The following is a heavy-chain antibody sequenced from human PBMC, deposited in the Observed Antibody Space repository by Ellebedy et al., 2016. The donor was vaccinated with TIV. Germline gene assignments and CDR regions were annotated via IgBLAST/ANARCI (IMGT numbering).Heavy chain of an antibody. J-gene: IGHJ4*02. V-gene: IGHV5-51*01. Sequence: GESLKISCTASGYSFPSYWLGWVRQLSGKGLEWMGILFPGDSDARYTPSFQGQVTISADKSINTAYLQWSSLKPSDTAMYYCARQGQSAAFDYWGQGTLVTVSS. CDR2: LFPGDSDA. CDR3: ARQGQSAAFDY. CDR1: GYSFPSYW. D-gene: IGHD6-19*01.